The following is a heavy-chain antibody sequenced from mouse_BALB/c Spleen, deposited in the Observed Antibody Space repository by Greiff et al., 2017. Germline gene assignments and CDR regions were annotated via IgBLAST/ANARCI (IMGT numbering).Heavy chain of an antibody. J-gene: IGHJ2*01. CDR1: GYTFTSYY. V-gene: IGHV1S81*02. CDR3: TKGVGCHFDY. D-gene: IGHD3-3*01. Sequence: VQLQQSGAELVKPGASVKLSCKASGYTFTSYYMYWVKQRPGQGLEWIGEINPSNGGTNFNEKFKSKATLTVDKSSSTAYMQLSSLTSEDSAVYYCTKGVGCHFDYGGQGTTLTVSS. CDR2: INPSNGGT.